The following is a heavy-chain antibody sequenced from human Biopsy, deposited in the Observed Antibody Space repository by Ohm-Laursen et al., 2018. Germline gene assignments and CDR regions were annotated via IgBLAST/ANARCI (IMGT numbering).Heavy chain of an antibody. V-gene: IGHV4-61*01. CDR2: IYDRGSTA. D-gene: IGHD6-19*01. CDR3: ARGMRSSGWPYFDS. CDR1: GDSVSSGSFY. J-gene: IGHJ4*02. Sequence: SETLSFTCTVSGDSVSSGSFYWTWIRQPPGRGLEYIGYIYDRGSTANYNPSLESRVTMSVDMPKNQFSLKLSSVTAADTAIYYCARGMRSSGWPYFDSWGQGTLVTVSS.